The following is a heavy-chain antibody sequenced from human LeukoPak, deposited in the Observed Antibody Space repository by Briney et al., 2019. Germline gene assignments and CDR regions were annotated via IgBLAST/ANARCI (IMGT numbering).Heavy chain of an antibody. V-gene: IGHV5-51*01. J-gene: IGHJ4*02. CDR1: GYSFATYW. CDR2: IYPSDSDI. Sequence: RGESLKISCKGSGYSFATYWIGWVRQMPGKGPEWMAIIYPSDSDIRYSPSFQGQVTISADKSISTAYLQWSSLKASDTAMYYCATQTSGYSLDWGQGTLVTVSS. D-gene: IGHD3-22*01. CDR3: ATQTSGYSLD.